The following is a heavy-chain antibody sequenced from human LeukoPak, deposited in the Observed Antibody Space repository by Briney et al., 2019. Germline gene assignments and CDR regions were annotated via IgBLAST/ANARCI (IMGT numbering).Heavy chain of an antibody. CDR2: ISGSGGST. D-gene: IGHD3-3*01. J-gene: IGHJ4*02. CDR3: ATSSSFWSGYYPPYYFDY. V-gene: IGHV3-23*01. CDR1: GFTFSSYA. Sequence: GGSLRLSCAASGFTFSSYAMSWVRQAPGKGLEWDSAISGSGGSTYYADSVKGRFTISRDNSKNTLYLQMNSLRAEDTTVYYCATSSSFWSGYYPPYYFDYWGQGTLVTVSS.